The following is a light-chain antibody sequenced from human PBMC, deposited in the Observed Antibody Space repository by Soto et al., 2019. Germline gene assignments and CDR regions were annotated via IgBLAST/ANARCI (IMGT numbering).Light chain of an antibody. Sequence: QSALTQPVSVSGSPGQSITVSCTGTSNDVGAYNYVFWYQQHPGTAPKLMIYDVSNRPSGVSNRFSGSKSGNTASLTISGLQAEDEADYYCTSYTSSRTYVFGTGTKVTVL. CDR1: SNDVGAYNY. J-gene: IGLJ1*01. CDR2: DVS. V-gene: IGLV2-14*03. CDR3: TSYTSSRTYV.